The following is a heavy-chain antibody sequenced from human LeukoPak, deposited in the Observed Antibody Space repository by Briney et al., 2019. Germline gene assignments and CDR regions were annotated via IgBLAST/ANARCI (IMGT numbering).Heavy chain of an antibody. V-gene: IGHV3-48*01. D-gene: IGHD3-22*01. J-gene: IGHJ4*02. CDR1: GFTFSSYS. CDR3: ARGKQAFDSSGYYDY. CDR2: ISSSSSTT. Sequence: GGSLRLSCAASGFTFSSYSMNWVRQAPGKGLEWVSYISSSSSTTYYADSVKGRFTISRDNAKNSLYLQMNSLRAEDTAVYYCARGKQAFDSSGYYDYWGQGTLVTVSS.